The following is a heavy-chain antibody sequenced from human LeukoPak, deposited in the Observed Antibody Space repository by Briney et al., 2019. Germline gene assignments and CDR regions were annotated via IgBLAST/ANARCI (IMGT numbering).Heavy chain of an antibody. CDR2: INHSGST. V-gene: IGHV4-34*01. CDR3: ARGRKSGSYPYWLDY. CDR1: GGSFSGYY. D-gene: IGHD1-26*01. Sequence: SETLSLTCAVYGGSFSGYYWSWIRQPPGKGLEWIGEINHSGSTNYNPSLKSRVTISVDTSKNQSSLKLSSVTAADTAVYYCARGRKSGSYPYWLDYWGQGTLVTVSS. J-gene: IGHJ4*02.